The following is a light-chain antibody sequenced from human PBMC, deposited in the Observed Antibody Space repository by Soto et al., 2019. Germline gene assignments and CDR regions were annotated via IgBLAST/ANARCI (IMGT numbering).Light chain of an antibody. V-gene: IGLV2-8*01. CDR1: SSDVGAYNY. CDR2: EVS. Sequence: QSALTQPPSASGSPGQSVTISCTGTSSDVGAYNYVSWYQQHPGKAPKLMIYEVSKRPSGVPDRFSGSKSGNTASLTVSGLQAEDEADYYSSSYAGNNKLVFGGGTKLTVL. J-gene: IGLJ2*01. CDR3: SSYAGNNKLV.